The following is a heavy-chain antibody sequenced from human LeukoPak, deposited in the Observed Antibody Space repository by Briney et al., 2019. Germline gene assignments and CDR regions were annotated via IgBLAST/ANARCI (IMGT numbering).Heavy chain of an antibody. CDR2: ISDGSRDT. Sequence: GGSLRLSCATSGFTFSSFTMNWVRQAPGKGLEWVSTISDGSRDTHYAGSVKGRFTISRDDSQDIVYLQMDSLRAEDTALYYCTTRLRNHFDYWGQGTQVTVSS. CDR3: TTRLRNHFDY. CDR1: GFTFSSFT. J-gene: IGHJ4*02. V-gene: IGHV3-23*01. D-gene: IGHD5-12*01.